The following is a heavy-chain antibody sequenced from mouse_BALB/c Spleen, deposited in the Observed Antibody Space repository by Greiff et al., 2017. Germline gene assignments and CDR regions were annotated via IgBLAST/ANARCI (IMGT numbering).Heavy chain of an antibody. CDR3: ARSPLRGRGAMDY. J-gene: IGHJ4*01. CDR1: GYTFSSYW. V-gene: IGHV1-9*01. D-gene: IGHD3-3*01. CDR2: ILPGSGST. Sequence: QVQLQQSGAELMKPGASVKISCKATGYTFSSYWIEWVKQRPGHGLEWIGEILPGSGSTNYNEKFKGKATFTADTSSNTAYMQLSSLTSEDSAVYYCARSPLRGRGAMDYWGQGTSVTVSS.